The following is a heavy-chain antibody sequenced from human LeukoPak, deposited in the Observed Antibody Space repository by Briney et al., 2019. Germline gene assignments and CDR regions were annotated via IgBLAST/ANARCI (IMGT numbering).Heavy chain of an antibody. Sequence: ETLSLTCAVYGGSFSGYYWSWIRQPPGKGLEWIGEINHSGSTNYNPSLKSRVTISVDTSKNQFSLKLSSVTAADTAVYYCARGWYSSSWYLDYWGQGTLVTVSS. V-gene: IGHV4-34*01. J-gene: IGHJ4*02. D-gene: IGHD6-13*01. CDR2: INHSGST. CDR1: GGSFSGYY. CDR3: ARGWYSSSWYLDY.